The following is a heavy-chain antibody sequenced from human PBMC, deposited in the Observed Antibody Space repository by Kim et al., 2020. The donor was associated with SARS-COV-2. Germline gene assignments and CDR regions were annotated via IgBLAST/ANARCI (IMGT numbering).Heavy chain of an antibody. J-gene: IGHJ4*02. CDR1: GYSFTSYW. Sequence: GESLKISCKGSGYSFTSYWIGWVRQMPGKGLEWMGIIYPGDSDTRYSPSFQGQVTISADKSISTAYLQWSSLKASDTAMYYCARLPLRTTVTTGYVDYWGQGTLVTVSS. CDR3: ARLPLRTTVTTGYVDY. V-gene: IGHV5-51*01. CDR2: IYPGDSDT. D-gene: IGHD4-17*01.